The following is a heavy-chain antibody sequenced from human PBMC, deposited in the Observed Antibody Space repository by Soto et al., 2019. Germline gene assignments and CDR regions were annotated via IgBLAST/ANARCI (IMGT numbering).Heavy chain of an antibody. CDR1: GYTFTSYA. CDR2: INAGNGNT. V-gene: IGHV1-3*01. Sequence: ASVKVSCKASGYTFTSYAMHWVRQAPGQRLEWMGWINAGNGNTKYSQKFQGRVTITRDTSASTAYMELSSLRSEDTAVYYCARGPGPTAPRYYFDYWGQGTLVTVSS. CDR3: ARGPGPTAPRYYFDY. D-gene: IGHD4-17*01. J-gene: IGHJ4*02.